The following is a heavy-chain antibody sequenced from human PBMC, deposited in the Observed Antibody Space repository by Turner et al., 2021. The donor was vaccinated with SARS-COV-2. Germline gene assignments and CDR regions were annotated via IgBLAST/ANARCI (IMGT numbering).Heavy chain of an antibody. CDR3: ASPVVVTATPNYYGMDV. V-gene: IGHV4-39*01. Sequence: LQLQESGPGLVKPSETLSLTCTVSGGSISSSSFHWGWIRRPPGKGLEWIGNIYYSGSTYYNPSLKSRVTISVDTSKNQFSLKLGSVTAADTAVYYCASPVVVTATPNYYGMDVWGQGTTVTVSS. CDR2: IYYSGST. CDR1: GGSISSSSFH. D-gene: IGHD2-21*02. J-gene: IGHJ6*02.